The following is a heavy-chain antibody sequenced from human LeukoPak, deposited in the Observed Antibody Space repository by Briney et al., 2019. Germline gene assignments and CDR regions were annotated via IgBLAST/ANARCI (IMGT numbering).Heavy chain of an antibody. V-gene: IGHV3-21*03. Sequence: GGSLRLSCAASGFTFSSYTMNWVCQAPGKGLEWVSSIISSGSYIYYADSVKGRFTISRDNAKNSLYLQMNSLRAEDTAVYYCARDFGGYCSSSNCYLGWLDYWGQGTLVTVSS. CDR3: ARDFGGYCSSSNCYLGWLDY. J-gene: IGHJ4*02. CDR2: IISSGSYI. CDR1: GFTFSSYT. D-gene: IGHD2-2*01.